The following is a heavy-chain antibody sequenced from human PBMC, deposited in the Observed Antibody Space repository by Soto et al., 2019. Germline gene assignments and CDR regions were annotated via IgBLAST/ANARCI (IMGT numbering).Heavy chain of an antibody. CDR1: GFTFSSYA. J-gene: IGHJ6*02. V-gene: IGHV3-23*01. CDR3: AKSSLSPGNYYYGMDV. Sequence: GGSLRLSCAASGFTFSSYAMSWVRQAPGKGLEWGSAISGSGGSTYYADSVKGRFTLSRDNSKNTLYLQMNSLRAEDTAVYYCAKSSLSPGNYYYGMDVWGQGTTVTVSS. D-gene: IGHD6-13*01. CDR2: ISGSGGST.